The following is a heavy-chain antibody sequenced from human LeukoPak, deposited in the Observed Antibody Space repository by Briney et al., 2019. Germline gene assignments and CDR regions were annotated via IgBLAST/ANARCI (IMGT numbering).Heavy chain of an antibody. J-gene: IGHJ4*02. Sequence: PGGSLRLSCAASGFTFSSYGMHWVRQAPGKGLEWVSYISSSGSTIYYADSVKGRFTISRDNAKNSLYLQMNSLRAEDTAVYYCARGLNRRQWLPPGYWGQGTLVTVSS. V-gene: IGHV3-48*04. D-gene: IGHD6-19*01. CDR2: ISSSGSTI. CDR3: ARGLNRRQWLPPGY. CDR1: GFTFSSYG.